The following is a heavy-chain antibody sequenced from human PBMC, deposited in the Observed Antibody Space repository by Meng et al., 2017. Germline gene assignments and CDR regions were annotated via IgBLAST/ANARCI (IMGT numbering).Heavy chain of an antibody. Sequence: EVALVVSGRGWVRPGGSLNLSCASLGFTYSSYAMHWVRQAPGKGLEWFSYISSSGSTIYYADSVKGRFTNSRDNAKTTLYLQMNSLRAEDTAVYYCAKDWFGELLFDYWGQGTLVTVSS. V-gene: IGHV3-48*03. CDR3: AKDWFGELLFDY. J-gene: IGHJ4*02. D-gene: IGHD3-10*01. CDR1: GFTYSSYA. CDR2: ISSSGSTI.